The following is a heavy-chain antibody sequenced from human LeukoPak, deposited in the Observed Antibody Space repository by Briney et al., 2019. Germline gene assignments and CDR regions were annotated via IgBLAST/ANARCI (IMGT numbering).Heavy chain of an antibody. CDR1: GFTFSSYG. J-gene: IGHJ4*02. CDR2: IWYDGSKR. V-gene: IGHV3-33*01. CDR3: AGDLSYGSLEF. D-gene: IGHD3-10*01. Sequence: PGGSLRLSCAASGFTFSSYGMHWVRQAPGKGLEWVAGIWYDGSKRNHADSVKGRFTIFRDDSKNTLYLQMNSLRDEDTAVYSCAGDLSYGSLEFWGQGTLVTVSS.